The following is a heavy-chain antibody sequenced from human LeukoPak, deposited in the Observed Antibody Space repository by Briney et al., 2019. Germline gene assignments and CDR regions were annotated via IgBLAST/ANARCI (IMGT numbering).Heavy chain of an antibody. V-gene: IGHV1-2*02. Sequence: ASVKVSCKASGYTFTGYYMHWVRQAPGQGLEWMGWINPNSGGTNYAQKFQGRVTMTRDTSISTAYMELSRLRSDDTAVYYCARAAAFDRYFDYWGQGTLVTVSS. CDR2: INPNSGGT. J-gene: IGHJ4*02. D-gene: IGHD2-15*01. CDR1: GYTFTGYY. CDR3: ARAAAFDRYFDY.